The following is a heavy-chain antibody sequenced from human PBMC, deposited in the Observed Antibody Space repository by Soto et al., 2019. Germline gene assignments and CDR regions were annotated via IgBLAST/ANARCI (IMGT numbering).Heavy chain of an antibody. CDR3: AREVLWFGELLHEKRYGMDV. D-gene: IGHD3-10*01. J-gene: IGHJ6*02. CDR1: GGSISSGGYS. V-gene: IGHV4-30-2*01. CDR2: IYHSGSI. Sequence: PSETLSLTCAVSGGSISSGGYSWSWIRQPPGKGLEGIGYIYHSGSIYYNPSLKSRVTISVDRSKNQFSLKLSSVTAADTAVYYCAREVLWFGELLHEKRYGMDVWGQGTTVTVSS.